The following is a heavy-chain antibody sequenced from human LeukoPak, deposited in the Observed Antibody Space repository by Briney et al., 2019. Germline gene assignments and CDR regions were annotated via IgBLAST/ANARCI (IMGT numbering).Heavy chain of an antibody. D-gene: IGHD3-10*01. CDR1: GGSISSHY. CDR2: IYYSGST. Sequence: SETLSLTCTVSGGSISSHYWSWIRQPPGKGLEWIGYIYYSGSTNYNPSLKSRVTISVDTSKNQFSLKLSSVTAADTAVYYCATDHGSAYNLFHPCRQGTLATVSS. J-gene: IGHJ5*02. CDR3: ATDHGSAYNLFHP. V-gene: IGHV4-59*11.